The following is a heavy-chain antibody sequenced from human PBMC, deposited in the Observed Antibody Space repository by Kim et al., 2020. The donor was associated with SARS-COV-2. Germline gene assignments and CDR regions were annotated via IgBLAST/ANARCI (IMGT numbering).Heavy chain of an antibody. CDR1: GFTFSSYG. V-gene: IGHV3-33*08. CDR3: ARIPSGMVRGVIIYGMDV. D-gene: IGHD3-10*01. J-gene: IGHJ6*02. CDR2: IWYDGSNK. Sequence: GGSLRLSCAASGFTFSSYGMHWVRQAPGKGLEWVAVIWYDGSNKYYADSVKGRFTISRDNSKNTLYLQMNSLRAEDTAVYYCARIPSGMVRGVIIYGMDVWGQGTTVTVSS.